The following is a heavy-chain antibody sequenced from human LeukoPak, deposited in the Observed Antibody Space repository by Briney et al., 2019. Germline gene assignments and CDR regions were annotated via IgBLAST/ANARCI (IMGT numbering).Heavy chain of an antibody. CDR3: AKLTGSDAYVDAFDI. V-gene: IGHV3-23*01. D-gene: IGHD6-25*01. CDR1: GFTFSDYA. CDR2: IRDSGAST. Sequence: PGGSLRLSCAASGFTFSDYAMSWVRQAPGKGLEWVSVIRDSGASTYYVDSVKGRFTISRDNSKNTAYLQMNSLKAEDTAIYYCAKLTGSDAYVDAFDIWGQGTLVTVSS. J-gene: IGHJ3*02.